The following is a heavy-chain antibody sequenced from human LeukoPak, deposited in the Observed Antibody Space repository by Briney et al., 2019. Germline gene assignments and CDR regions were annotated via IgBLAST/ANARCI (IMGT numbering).Heavy chain of an antibody. D-gene: IGHD4-17*01. CDR3: ARARYFDYGDYIAAFDI. Sequence: PSETLSLTCAVSGGSISSSNWWSWVRQPPGKGLEWIGEIYHSGSTNYNPSLKSRVTISVDKSKNQFSLKLSSVTAADTAVYYCARARYFDYGDYIAAFDIWGQGTMVTVSS. CDR1: GGSISSSNW. V-gene: IGHV4-4*02. CDR2: IYHSGST. J-gene: IGHJ3*02.